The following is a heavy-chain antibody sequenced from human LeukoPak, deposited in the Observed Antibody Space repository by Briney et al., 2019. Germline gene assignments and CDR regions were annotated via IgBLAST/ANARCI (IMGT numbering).Heavy chain of an antibody. CDR2: ISSSSSYI. V-gene: IGHV3-21*01. J-gene: IGHJ4*02. CDR1: GFTFSSYS. D-gene: IGHD3-22*01. CDR3: ARADYYYSSGYCFDY. Sequence: GGSLRLSCAASGFTFSSYSMNWVRQAPGKGLEWVSSISSSSSYIYYADSVKGRFTISRDNVKNSLYLQMNSLRAEDTAVYYCARADYYYSSGYCFDYWGQGTLVTVSS.